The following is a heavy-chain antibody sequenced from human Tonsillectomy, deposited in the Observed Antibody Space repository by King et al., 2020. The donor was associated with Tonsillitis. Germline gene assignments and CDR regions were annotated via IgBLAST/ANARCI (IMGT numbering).Heavy chain of an antibody. D-gene: IGHD3-9*01. J-gene: IGHJ4*02. CDR2: IHASGAT. CDR1: GGPISSTSYY. Sequence: LQLQESGPGLVKPSETLSLTCTVSGGPISSTSYYWTWIRQPPGKGLEWIGSIHASGATYYTPSLKSRVTISVNTSKNLFSLKVTSATAADTAVYYCGRVDRYVGEGLVDYWGQGTLVTVSS. V-gene: IGHV4-39*02. CDR3: GRVDRYVGEGLVDY.